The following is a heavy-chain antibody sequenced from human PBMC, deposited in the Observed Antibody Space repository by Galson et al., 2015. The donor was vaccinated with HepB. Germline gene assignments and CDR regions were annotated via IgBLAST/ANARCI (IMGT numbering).Heavy chain of an antibody. D-gene: IGHD5-24*01. V-gene: IGHV3-15*01. CDR1: GFTFSDAY. CDR3: ATYFGYSSNWRANYQNDGMDV. Sequence: SLRLSCASSGFTFSDAYMIWVRQVPGRGLEWVGSIKSKIDGGTRDYAAPVRGRFSISRDDSKSTLNLQMNSLRSEDTGVYYCATYFGYSSNWRANYQNDGMDVWGQGTTVTVSS. CDR2: IKSKIDGGTR. J-gene: IGHJ6*02.